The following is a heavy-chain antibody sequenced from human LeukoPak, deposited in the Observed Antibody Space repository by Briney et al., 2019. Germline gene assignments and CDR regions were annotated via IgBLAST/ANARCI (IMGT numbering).Heavy chain of an antibody. CDR1: GYFISSGYY. V-gene: IGHV4-38-2*01. CDR3: ARGKWLGGNFFDY. D-gene: IGHD6-19*01. CDR2: MYHSGSA. Sequence: SETLSLTCAVSGYFISSGYYWGWIRQPPGKGLEWIGNMYHSGSAYYNPSLKSRVTISVDTSKNQLSLKLSSVSAADTAVYYCARGKWLGGNFFDYWGQGTLVTVSS. J-gene: IGHJ4*02.